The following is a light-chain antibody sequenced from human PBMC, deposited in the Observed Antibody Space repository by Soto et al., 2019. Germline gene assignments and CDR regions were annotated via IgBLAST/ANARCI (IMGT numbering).Light chain of an antibody. Sequence: DIQMTQSPSTLSASVGDRVTITCRASQSISSWLAWYQQKPGKAPKLLIYAASSLQSGVPPRFSGSGSGTDFTLTISSLQPEDFATYYCQQSYSTPITFGQGTRLEIK. J-gene: IGKJ5*01. V-gene: IGKV1-39*01. CDR2: AAS. CDR1: QSISSW. CDR3: QQSYSTPIT.